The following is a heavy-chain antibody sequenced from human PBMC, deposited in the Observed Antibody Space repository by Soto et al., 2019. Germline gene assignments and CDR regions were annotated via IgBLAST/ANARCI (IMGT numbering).Heavy chain of an antibody. CDR3: ASGTSRAVAGKET. J-gene: IGHJ4*02. Sequence: QVQLVQSGGEVKKPGASVKVSCKASGDTVTKYGISWVRQAPGQGREWVGWISFYKGLTNYALKFQDRVTLTTNTSTSTASMELRSLTSDDTAVYYCASGTSRAVAGKETWGQGTLVTVSS. CDR1: GDTVTKYG. D-gene: IGHD6-19*01. V-gene: IGHV1-18*01. CDR2: ISFYKGLT.